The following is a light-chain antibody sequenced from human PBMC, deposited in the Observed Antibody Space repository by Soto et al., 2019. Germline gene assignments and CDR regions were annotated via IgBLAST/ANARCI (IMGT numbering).Light chain of an antibody. CDR3: QQYNNWRT. CDR2: GAS. CDR1: QSVSSN. J-gene: IGKJ2*01. V-gene: IGKV3-15*01. Sequence: EIVMTQSPATLSVSPGERATLSCRASQSVSSNLAWYQQKPGQAPRLLTYGASTRATGIPARFSGSGSGTEFTLTISSLQSEDFAVYYCQQYNNWRTFGQGTKLEIK.